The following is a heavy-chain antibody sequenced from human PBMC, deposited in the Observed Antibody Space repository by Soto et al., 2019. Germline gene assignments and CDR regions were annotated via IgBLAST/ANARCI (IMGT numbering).Heavy chain of an antibody. D-gene: IGHD3-22*01. Sequence: QVQLQESGPGLVKPSQTLSLTCTVSGGSISSGGYYWSWIRQHPGKGLEWIGYIYYSGSTYYNPSLKSRVTISVDTSKNQFSLKLSSVTAADTAVYYCVRAGKGKYYYDSSGYYSVGYWGQGTLVTVSS. V-gene: IGHV4-31*03. J-gene: IGHJ4*02. CDR3: VRAGKGKYYYDSSGYYSVGY. CDR1: GGSISSGGYY. CDR2: IYYSGST.